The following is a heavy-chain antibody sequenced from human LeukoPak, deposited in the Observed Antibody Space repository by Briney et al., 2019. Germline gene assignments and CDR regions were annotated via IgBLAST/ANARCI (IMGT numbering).Heavy chain of an antibody. D-gene: IGHD6-19*01. J-gene: IGHJ3*02. CDR2: INAGNGDT. V-gene: IGHV1-3*01. Sequence: ASVKVSCKASGYTFTSYAMHWVRRAPGQRLEWMGWINAGNGDTKYSQKFQGRVTITRDTSASTAYMEVSSLRSEDTAVYYCARDRVFSSAWYGAFDIWGQGTMVTVSS. CDR1: GYTFTSYA. CDR3: ARDRVFSSAWYGAFDI.